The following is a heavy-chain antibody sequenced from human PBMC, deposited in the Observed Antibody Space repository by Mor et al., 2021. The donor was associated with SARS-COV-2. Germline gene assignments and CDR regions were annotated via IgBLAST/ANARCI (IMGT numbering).Heavy chain of an antibody. D-gene: IGHD6-13*01. CDR2: GST. Sequence: GSTNYNPSLKIRVTISVDTSKNQFSLKLSSVTAADTAVYYCARGYSSSWYSFYYGMDVWGQGTTVTVSS. J-gene: IGHJ6*02. CDR3: ARGYSSSWYSFYYGMDV. V-gene: IGHV4-34*01.